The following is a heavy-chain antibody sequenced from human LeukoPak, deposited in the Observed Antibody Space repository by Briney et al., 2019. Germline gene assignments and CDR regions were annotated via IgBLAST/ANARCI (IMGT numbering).Heavy chain of an antibody. CDR2: IYSGGST. Sequence: GGSLRLSCAASGFTVSSNYVSWVRQAPGKGLEWVSVIYSGGSTYYADSVKGRFTISRDNSKNTLYLQMNSLRAEDTAVYYCARGTTVTTVLYYYYMDVWGKGTTVTVSS. CDR1: GFTVSSNY. V-gene: IGHV3-53*01. CDR3: ARGTTVTTVLYYYYMDV. D-gene: IGHD4-17*01. J-gene: IGHJ6*03.